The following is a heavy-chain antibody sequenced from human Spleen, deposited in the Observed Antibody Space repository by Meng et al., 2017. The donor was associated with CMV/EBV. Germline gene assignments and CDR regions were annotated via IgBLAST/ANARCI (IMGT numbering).Heavy chain of an antibody. CDR2: ISSSGSTI. D-gene: IGHD6-13*01. V-gene: IGHV3-11*04. CDR1: GFTFRDDY. J-gene: IGHJ4*02. Sequence: GFTFRDDYMSGIRQATEKGLEWVAYISSSGSTIYYADSVKGRFTISRDNAKNSLYLQMNSLRAEDTAVYYCAREDSSSWSEGYYFDYWGQGTLVTVSS. CDR3: AREDSSSWSEGYYFDY.